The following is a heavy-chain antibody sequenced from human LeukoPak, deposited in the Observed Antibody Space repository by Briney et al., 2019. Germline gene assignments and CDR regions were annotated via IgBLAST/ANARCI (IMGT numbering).Heavy chain of an antibody. CDR2: IYHSGST. CDR3: AREGR. CDR1: GGSISSGGYY. V-gene: IGHV4-30-2*01. J-gene: IGHJ4*02. Sequence: SETLSLTCNVSGGSISSGGYYWSWIRQPPGKGLEWIGYIYHSGSTYYNPSLKSRVTISVGRSKNQFSLKLSSVTAADTAVYYCAREGRWGQGTLVTVSS.